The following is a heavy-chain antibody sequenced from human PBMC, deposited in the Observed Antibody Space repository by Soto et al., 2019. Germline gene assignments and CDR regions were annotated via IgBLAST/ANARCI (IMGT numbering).Heavy chain of an antibody. CDR3: AKAKAWGSYPCYGMDV. J-gene: IGHJ6*02. V-gene: IGHV3-23*01. CDR2: TSGSGTSR. CDR1: GFTFSNNF. Sequence: EVQLLESRGGWVQPGGSLRLPCAAAGFTFSNNFMTWVRQAPGKGLEWVSGTSGSGTSRYYADSVKGRFTISRDNSKNTLYLQMNSLRAEDTAVYYCAKAKAWGSYPCYGMDVWGQGTTVSVSS. D-gene: IGHD1-26*01.